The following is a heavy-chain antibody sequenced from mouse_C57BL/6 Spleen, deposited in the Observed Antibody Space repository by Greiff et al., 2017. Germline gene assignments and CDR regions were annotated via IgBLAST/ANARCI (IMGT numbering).Heavy chain of an antibody. J-gene: IGHJ2*01. V-gene: IGHV1-55*01. CDR3: ARITTVVARGYFDY. CDR2: IYPGSGST. CDR1: GYTFTSYW. Sequence: QVQLQQPGAELVKPGASVKMSCKASGYTFTSYWITWVKQRPGQGLEWIGDIYPGSGSTYYNEKFKSQATLTVDTSSSTAYMQLSSLTSEDSAVYFCARITTVVARGYFDYWGQGTTLTVSS. D-gene: IGHD1-1*01.